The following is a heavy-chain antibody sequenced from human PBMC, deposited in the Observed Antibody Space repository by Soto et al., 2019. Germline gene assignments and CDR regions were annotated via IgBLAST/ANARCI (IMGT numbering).Heavy chain of an antibody. CDR2: ISDDGTNK. CDR1: GFSFSSYG. D-gene: IGHD4-17*01. CDR3: AKDHLGTTVTTRRY. J-gene: IGHJ4*02. Sequence: QVQLVESGGGVVQPGRSLRLSCAASGFSFSSYGMHWVRQAPGKGLEWVAVISDDGTNKYYADSVKGRFTISRDTFKNTLDLQMHSLRAEATGMYYGAKDHLGTTVTTRRYWGQGTLVTVSS. V-gene: IGHV3-30*18.